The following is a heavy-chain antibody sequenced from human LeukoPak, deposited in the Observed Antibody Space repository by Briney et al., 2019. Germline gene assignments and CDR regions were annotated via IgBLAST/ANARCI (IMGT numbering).Heavy chain of an antibody. CDR2: IIPIFGTA. CDR1: GGTFSSYA. D-gene: IGHD3-22*01. J-gene: IGHJ1*01. Sequence: SVKVSCKASGGTFSSYAISWVRPAPGQGLEWMGGIIPIFGTANYAQKFQDRVTITADKSTSTAYMELSSLRSEDTAVYYCAVPSYYYDSSGYYSDAEYFQHWGQGTLVTVSS. CDR3: AVPSYYYDSSGYYSDAEYFQH. V-gene: IGHV1-69*06.